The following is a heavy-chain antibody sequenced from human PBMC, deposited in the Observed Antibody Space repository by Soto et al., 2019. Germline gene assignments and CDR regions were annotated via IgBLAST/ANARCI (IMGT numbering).Heavy chain of an antibody. D-gene: IGHD6-13*01. CDR3: ARGWGMYSSSWYSSEYYYGMDV. Sequence: PSETLSLTCAVYGGSFSGYYWSWIRQPPGKGLEWIGEINHSGSTNYNPSLESRVTISVDTSKNQFSLKLSSVTAADTAVYYCARGWGMYSSSWYSSEYYYGMDVWGQGTTVTVSS. CDR1: GGSFSGYY. V-gene: IGHV4-34*01. J-gene: IGHJ6*02. CDR2: INHSGST.